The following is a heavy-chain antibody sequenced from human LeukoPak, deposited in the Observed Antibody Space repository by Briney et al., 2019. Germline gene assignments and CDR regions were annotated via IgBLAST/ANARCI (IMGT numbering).Heavy chain of an antibody. J-gene: IGHJ3*02. CDR2: ISSTSSYI. CDR3: ARDRDYYDSSGGMNAFDM. Sequence: GGSLRLSCAASGFTFNTYSMNCVRQAPGKGLEWVSTISSTSSYIYYADSVKGRFTISRDNAKNSLYLQTSSLRAADTAVYYCARDRDYYDSSGGMNAFDMWGQGTMVTVSS. CDR1: GFTFNTYS. V-gene: IGHV3-21*01. D-gene: IGHD3-22*01.